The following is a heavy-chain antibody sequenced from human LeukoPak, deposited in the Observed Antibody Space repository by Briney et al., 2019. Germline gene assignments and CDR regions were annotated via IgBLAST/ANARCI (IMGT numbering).Heavy chain of an antibody. J-gene: IGHJ5*02. V-gene: IGHV4-4*07. CDR2: IYTSGST. D-gene: IGHD6-13*01. CDR1: GGSISSYY. CDR3: ARDLSIGAQQPVGGDWFDP. Sequence: SETLSLTCTVSGGSISSYYWSWIRQPAGKGLEWIGRIYTSGSTNYNPSLKSRVTMSVDTSKNQFSLKLSSVTAADTAVYYCARDLSIGAQQPVGGDWFDPWGQGTLVTVSS.